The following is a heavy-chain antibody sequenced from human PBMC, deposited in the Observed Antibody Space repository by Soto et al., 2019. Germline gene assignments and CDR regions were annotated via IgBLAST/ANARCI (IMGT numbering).Heavy chain of an antibody. CDR1: GGSILDSTYY. CDR3: ARHASVYYYGLFDP. V-gene: IGHV4-39*01. J-gene: IGHJ5*02. D-gene: IGHD3-22*01. CDR2: IFYSGGT. Sequence: QLLLQESGPGLVKPSETLSLTCTVSGGSILDSTYYWAWIRQSPGKGLEWIGTIFYSGGTFYTPSLKSHVTMTIDTANNQFSLTLSSVTAADTAVYYGARHASVYYYGLFDPWGQGTLVTVSS.